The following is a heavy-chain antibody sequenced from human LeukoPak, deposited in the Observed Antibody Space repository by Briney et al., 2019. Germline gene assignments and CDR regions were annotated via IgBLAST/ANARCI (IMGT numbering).Heavy chain of an antibody. CDR3: ARGTTDLDY. CDR2: ISGSGGST. D-gene: IGHD1-14*01. Sequence: GGSLRLSCAASGFTSSSYAMSWVRQAPGKGLEWVSAISGSGGSTYYADSVKGRFTISRDNSRNTLYLHIDSLRVEDTATYYCARGTTDLDYWGQRTRVIVSS. J-gene: IGHJ4*02. V-gene: IGHV3-23*01. CDR1: GFTSSSYA.